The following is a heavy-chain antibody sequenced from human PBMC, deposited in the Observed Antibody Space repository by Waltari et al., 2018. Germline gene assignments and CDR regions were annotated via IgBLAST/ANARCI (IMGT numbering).Heavy chain of an antibody. CDR3: ARAPDLRKLDY. Sequence: QVQLQESGPGLVKPSETLSLTCTVYGGSISRNYWSWIRPPPGKGLEWIGYIDYSGSTNYNPSLKSRVTISVDTSKNQFSLKLSSVTAADTAVYYCARAPDLRKLDYWGQGTLVTVSS. CDR2: IDYSGST. CDR1: GGSISRNY. D-gene: IGHD3-3*01. J-gene: IGHJ4*02. V-gene: IGHV4-59*01.